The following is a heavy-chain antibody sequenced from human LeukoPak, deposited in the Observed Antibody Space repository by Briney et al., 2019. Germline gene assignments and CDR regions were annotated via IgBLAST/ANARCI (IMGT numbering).Heavy chain of an antibody. CDR2: ISYDGSSN. CDR1: GFTFSSYA. Sequence: GGSLRLSCAASGFTFSSYAMHWVRQAPGKGLERVAVISYDGSSNYYADSVKGRFTISRDNSKNTLYLQMNSLRAEDTAVDYCAKALNWNYVMASDYWGQGTLVTVSS. D-gene: IGHD1-7*01. V-gene: IGHV3-30*01. CDR3: AKALNWNYVMASDY. J-gene: IGHJ4*02.